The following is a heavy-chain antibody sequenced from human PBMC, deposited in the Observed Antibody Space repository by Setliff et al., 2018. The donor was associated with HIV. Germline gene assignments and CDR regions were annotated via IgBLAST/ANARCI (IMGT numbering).Heavy chain of an antibody. CDR1: GFTFSSDA. V-gene: IGHV3-7*01. J-gene: IGHJ4*02. CDR2: INEDGNKK. D-gene: IGHD1-26*01. CDR3: AANIMGLTPDDY. Sequence: PGGSLRLSCAASGFTFSSDAMHWVRQAPGKGLEWIANINEDGNKKYHADSVKGRFTISRDTAKNTLFLQLNSLRAEDTAVYYCAANIMGLTPDDYWGQGTLVTVSS.